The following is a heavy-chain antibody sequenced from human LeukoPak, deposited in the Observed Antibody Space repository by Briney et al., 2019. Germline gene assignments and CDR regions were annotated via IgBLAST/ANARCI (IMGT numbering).Heavy chain of an antibody. J-gene: IGHJ4*02. CDR1: GGSIGGYY. D-gene: IGHD3-9*01. CDR3: ARYFVSKGYFEY. CDR2: IQTTGST. Sequence: PSETLSLTCAVSGGSIGGYYWSWLRQPPGKGLEWMGFIQTTGSTKYNPSLESRATMSVDTSKNQFSMNLISLTAADTAVYFCARYFVSKGYFEYWGQGILVSVSS. V-gene: IGHV4-4*08.